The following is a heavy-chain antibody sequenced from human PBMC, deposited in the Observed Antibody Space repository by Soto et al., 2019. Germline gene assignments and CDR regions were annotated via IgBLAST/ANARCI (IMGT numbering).Heavy chain of an antibody. V-gene: IGHV4-61*08. D-gene: IGHD1-26*01. CDR1: GGSVSSGVYY. CDR2: IYHSGSP. J-gene: IGHJ4*02. CDR3: AREFGSYPYYFDY. Sequence: SETLSLTCTVSGGSVSSGVYYWSWIRQPPGKGLECIGYIYHSGSPNYNPSLKSRVTISVNTSNNQFSLKLSYETAADTAVYYCAREFGSYPYYFDYWGQGTLVTVSS.